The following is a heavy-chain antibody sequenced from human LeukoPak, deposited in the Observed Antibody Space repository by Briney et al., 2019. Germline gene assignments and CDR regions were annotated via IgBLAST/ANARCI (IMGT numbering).Heavy chain of an antibody. CDR2: INPNSGGT. D-gene: IGHD3-9*01. CDR1: GGTFSSYA. CDR3: ATSTNFDWLLLVDY. V-gene: IGHV1-2*02. J-gene: IGHJ4*02. Sequence: ASMKVSCKASGGTFSSYAISWVRQAPGQGLEWMGWINPNSGGTNYAQKFQGRVTMTRDTSISTAYMELSRLRSDDTAVYYCATSTNFDWLLLVDYWGQGTLVTVSS.